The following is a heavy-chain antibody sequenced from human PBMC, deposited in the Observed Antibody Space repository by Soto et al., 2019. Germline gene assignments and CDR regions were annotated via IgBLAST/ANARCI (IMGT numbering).Heavy chain of an antibody. J-gene: IGHJ5*02. CDR1: GGSFSGYY. Sequence: SETLSLTCAVYGGSFSGYYWSWIRQPPGKGLEWIGEINHSGSTNYNPSLKSRVTISVDTSKNQFSLKLSSVTAADTAVYYCARGLTHYYGSGSYYNVNGFDPWGQGTLVTVSS. CDR2: INHSGST. D-gene: IGHD3-10*01. V-gene: IGHV4-34*01. CDR3: ARGLTHYYGSGSYYNVNGFDP.